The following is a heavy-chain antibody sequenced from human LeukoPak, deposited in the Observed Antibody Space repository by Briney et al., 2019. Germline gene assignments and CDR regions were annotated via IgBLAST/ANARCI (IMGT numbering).Heavy chain of an antibody. Sequence: PGGSLRLSCAASGFTFSSYWMSWVRQAPGKGLEWVANIKQDGSEKYYVDSVKGRFTISRDNAKNSLYLQMNSLRAEDTAVYYCAKDLRQWLVPYFDYWGQGTLVTVSS. CDR3: AKDLRQWLVPYFDY. V-gene: IGHV3-7*03. J-gene: IGHJ4*02. D-gene: IGHD6-19*01. CDR1: GFTFSSYW. CDR2: IKQDGSEK.